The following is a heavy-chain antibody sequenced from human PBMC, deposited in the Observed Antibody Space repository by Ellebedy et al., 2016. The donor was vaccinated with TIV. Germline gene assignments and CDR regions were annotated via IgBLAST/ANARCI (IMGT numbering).Heavy chain of an antibody. V-gene: IGHV3-30*02. Sequence: GGSLRLSCAASGFTFSSYAMHWVRQAPGKGLEWVAFIRFDASNEYYADSVKGRFTISRDYSKNMLYLRLNSLRAEDTAVYYCTRDVDATGSTGAGPESWGQGTLVIVSS. CDR1: GFTFSSYA. CDR3: TRDVDATGSTGAGPES. J-gene: IGHJ5*02. D-gene: IGHD3-10*01. CDR2: IRFDASNE.